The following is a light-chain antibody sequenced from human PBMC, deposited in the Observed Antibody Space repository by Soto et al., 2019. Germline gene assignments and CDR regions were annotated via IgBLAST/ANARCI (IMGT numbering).Light chain of an antibody. CDR3: QQYGSSYT. CDR1: QSVSSSY. J-gene: IGKJ2*01. V-gene: IGKV3-20*01. CDR2: GAS. Sequence: EIVLTQSPGTLSLSPGERATLSCRASQSVSSSYLAWYQQKPGQAPRLLIYGASSRATGIPDRFSGSGSGTDFTLTISILETEDFAVYYCQQYGSSYTFGQGTKLEIK.